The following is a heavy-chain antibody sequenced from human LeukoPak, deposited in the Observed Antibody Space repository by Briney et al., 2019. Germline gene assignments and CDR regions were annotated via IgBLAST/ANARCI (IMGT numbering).Heavy chain of an antibody. Sequence: PGGSLRLSCAASGFTFSSYSMNWVRQAPGKGLEWVSAISGSGGSTYYADSVKGRFTISRDNSKNTLYLQMNSLRAEDTAVYYCARSLLYYYGSGSYPPFDPWGQGTLVTVSS. CDR2: ISGSGGST. CDR3: ARSLLYYYGSGSYPPFDP. CDR1: GFTFSSYS. V-gene: IGHV3-23*01. J-gene: IGHJ5*02. D-gene: IGHD3-10*01.